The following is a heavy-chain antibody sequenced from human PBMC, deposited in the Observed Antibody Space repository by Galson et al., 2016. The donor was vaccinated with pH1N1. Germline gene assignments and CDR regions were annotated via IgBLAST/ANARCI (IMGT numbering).Heavy chain of an antibody. V-gene: IGHV1-69*13. CDR3: AKDRYFDTSGYYFESYY. CDR2: INPMGGINPIFKTS. D-gene: IGHD3-22*01. Sequence: SVKVSCKASGGTFGSYGISWVRQAPGQGLEWMGGINPMGGINPIFKTSNYAQKFQGRVTITADESMSTAYMELRSLRSEDTAIYYCAKDRYFDTSGYYFESYYWGQGTLVTVSS. J-gene: IGHJ4*02. CDR1: GGTFGSYG.